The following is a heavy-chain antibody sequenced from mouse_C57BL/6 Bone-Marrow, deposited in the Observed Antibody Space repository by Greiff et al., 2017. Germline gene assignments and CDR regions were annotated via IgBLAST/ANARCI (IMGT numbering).Heavy chain of an antibody. Sequence: QVTLKESGPGILQPSQTLSLTCSSSGFSLSTFGMGVGWLRQPSGKGLEWLAHIWWDDDKYYNPARKSRLTIYKDTPKLQVFPMIAHVDTADTATYYCARIPYYYYSSSPFAYWGQGTLVTVSA. CDR1: GFSLSTFGMG. CDR2: IWWDDDK. J-gene: IGHJ3*01. D-gene: IGHD1-1*01. V-gene: IGHV8-8*01. CDR3: ARIPYYYYSSSPFAY.